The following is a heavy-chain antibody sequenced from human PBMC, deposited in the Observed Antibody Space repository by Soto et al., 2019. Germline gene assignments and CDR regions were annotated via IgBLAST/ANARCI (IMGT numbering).Heavy chain of an antibody. CDR2: IIPTFGTA. V-gene: IGHV1-69*06. Sequence: QVQLVQSGTVVQRRGSSVKVSCQASGGSFSSHGMAWVRQAPGQGLEWMGGIIPTFGTATYAPKFQGRVTITADTSTNTAYMELSSLRSEDTAVYYCASERSAQYIDFWGQGTLITVSS. J-gene: IGHJ4*02. CDR1: GGSFSSHG. CDR3: ASERSAQYIDF. D-gene: IGHD1-26*01.